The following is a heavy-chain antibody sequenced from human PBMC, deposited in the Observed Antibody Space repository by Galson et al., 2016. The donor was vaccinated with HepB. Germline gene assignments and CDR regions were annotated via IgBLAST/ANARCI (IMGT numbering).Heavy chain of an antibody. Sequence: SETLSPTCTVSGGSISSSGYYWGWIRQPPVKGLECIGGAYYTGSTYYNPSLKSRVITSVDTPKNQFPLKLSAVTAADTAVYFCAREIHDPWGGEWGRGTLVIVSS. CDR3: AREIHDPWGGE. D-gene: IGHD3-16*01. CDR2: AYYTGST. CDR1: GGSISSSGYY. V-gene: IGHV4-39*02. J-gene: IGHJ4*02.